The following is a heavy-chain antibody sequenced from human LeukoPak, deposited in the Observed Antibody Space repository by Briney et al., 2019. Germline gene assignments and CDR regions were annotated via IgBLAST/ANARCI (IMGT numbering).Heavy chain of an antibody. CDR1: GFTFSDYY. V-gene: IGHV3-11*01. CDR2: ISSSGSTI. D-gene: IGHD2-21*02. Sequence: GGSLRLSCAASGFTFSDYYMSWIRQAPGKGLEWVSYISSSGSTIYYADSVKGRLTISRDNAKNSLYLQMNSLRAEDTAVYYCARVRYCGGDCPLDAFDIWGQGTMVTVSS. J-gene: IGHJ3*02. CDR3: ARVRYCGGDCPLDAFDI.